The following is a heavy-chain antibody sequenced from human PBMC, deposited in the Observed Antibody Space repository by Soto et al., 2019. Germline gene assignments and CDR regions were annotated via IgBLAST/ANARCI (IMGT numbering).Heavy chain of an antibody. Sequence: GGSLRLSCAASGFTFSSYGMHWVRQAPGKGLEWVAVIWYDGSNKYYADSVKGRFTISRDNSKNTLYLQMNSLRAEDTAVYYCAREAPIQYYYDSSGPFGYWGQGTLVTVSS. D-gene: IGHD3-22*01. V-gene: IGHV3-33*01. J-gene: IGHJ4*02. CDR3: AREAPIQYYYDSSGPFGY. CDR1: GFTFSSYG. CDR2: IWYDGSNK.